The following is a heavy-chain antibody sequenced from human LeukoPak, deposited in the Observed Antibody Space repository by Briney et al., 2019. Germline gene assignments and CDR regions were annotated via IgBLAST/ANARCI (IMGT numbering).Heavy chain of an antibody. D-gene: IGHD2-2*01. CDR3: ARPVISCSSNSCYAYAFDV. CDR2: SSSSSSYT. Sequence: GGSLRLSCAASGFTFIDYYMSWIRQAPGNGLEWVSYSSSSSSYTKYADSVKGRFTISRDNAKNSLYLQMNSLGAEDTAVYYCARPVISCSSNSCYAYAFDVWVQGTMVTVSS. J-gene: IGHJ3*01. V-gene: IGHV3-11*06. CDR1: GFTFIDYY.